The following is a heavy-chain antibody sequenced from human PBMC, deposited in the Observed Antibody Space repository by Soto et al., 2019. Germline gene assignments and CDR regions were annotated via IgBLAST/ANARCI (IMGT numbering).Heavy chain of an antibody. D-gene: IGHD3-22*01. CDR3: ANPYYYDSSGYYYE. CDR1: GFTFSSYA. Sequence: EVQLLESGGGLVQPGGSLRLSCAASGFTFSSYAMSWVRQAPGKGLEWVSAISGSGGSTYYADSVKGRFTISRDNSKNTLYLQMNSLRAVDTAVYYCANPYYYDSSGYYYEWGQGTLVTVSS. CDR2: ISGSGGST. V-gene: IGHV3-23*01. J-gene: IGHJ4*02.